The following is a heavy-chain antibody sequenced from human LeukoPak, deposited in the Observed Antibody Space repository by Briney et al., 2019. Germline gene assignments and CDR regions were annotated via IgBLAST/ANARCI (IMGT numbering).Heavy chain of an antibody. V-gene: IGHV1-69*05. CDR2: IIPIFGTA. CDR3: AREIVVVVAASNWFDP. CDR1: GYTLTELS. D-gene: IGHD2-15*01. J-gene: IGHJ5*02. Sequence: SVKVSCKVSGYTLTELSMHWVRQAPGQRLEWMGGIIPIFGTANYAQKFQGRVTITTDESTSTAYMELSSLRSEDTAVYYCAREIVVVVAASNWFDPWGQGTLVTVSS.